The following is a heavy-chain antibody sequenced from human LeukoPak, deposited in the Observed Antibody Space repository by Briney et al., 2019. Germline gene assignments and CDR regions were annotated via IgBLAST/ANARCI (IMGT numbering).Heavy chain of an antibody. CDR1: GYTFTGYY. V-gene: IGHV1-2*02. D-gene: IGHD3-22*01. CDR3: AREADYYDSSGYPITGY. J-gene: IGHJ4*02. Sequence: ASVKVSCKASGYTFTGYYMHWVRQAPGQGLEWMGWINPNSGGTNYAQKFQGRVTMTRDTSISTAYMELSRLRSDDTAVYYCAREADYYDSSGYPITGYWGQGTLVTVSS. CDR2: INPNSGGT.